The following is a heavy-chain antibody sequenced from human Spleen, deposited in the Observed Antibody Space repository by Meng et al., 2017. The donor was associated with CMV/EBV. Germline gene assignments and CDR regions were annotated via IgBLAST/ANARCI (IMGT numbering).Heavy chain of an antibody. J-gene: IGHJ4*02. CDR3: ARVLKGIAAAGTNAMGY. D-gene: IGHD6-13*01. CDR1: LTFSSYG. V-gene: IGHV3-33*01. CDR2: IWYDGSNK. Sequence: LTFSSYGMHWARQAPGKGLEWVAVIWYDGSNKYYADSVKGRFTISRDNSKNTLYLQMNSLRAEDTAVYYCARVLKGIAAAGTNAMGYWGQGTLVTVSS.